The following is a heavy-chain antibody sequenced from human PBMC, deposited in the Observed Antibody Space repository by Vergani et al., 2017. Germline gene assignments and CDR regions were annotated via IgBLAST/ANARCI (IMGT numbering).Heavy chain of an antibody. V-gene: IGHV4-34*01. CDR3: ARGNPNWFDP. Sequence: QVQLQQWGAGLLKPSETLSLTCAVYGGSFSGYYWSWIRQPPGKGLEWIGEINHSGSTNYNPSLKSRVTISVDTSKNQFSLKLSSVTAADTAVYYCARGNPNWFDPWGQGTLVNVSS. CDR1: GGSFSGYY. J-gene: IGHJ5*02. CDR2: INHSGST.